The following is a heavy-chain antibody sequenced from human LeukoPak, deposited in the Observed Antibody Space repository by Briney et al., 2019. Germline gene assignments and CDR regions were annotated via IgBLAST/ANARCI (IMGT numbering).Heavy chain of an antibody. CDR3: VRVIEGTSTGAPGYHFYYYYMDV. CDR2: ISYDGSNK. CDR1: GFTFSSYA. D-gene: IGHD3-16*02. J-gene: IGHJ6*03. V-gene: IGHV3-30-3*01. Sequence: SGRSLRLSCAASGFTFSSYAMHWVRQAPGKGLEWVAVISYDGSNKYYADSVKGRFTISRANSKNSLYLQMNSLRAEDTAVYYCVRVIEGTSTGAPGYHFYYYYMDVWGKGTTVTVSS.